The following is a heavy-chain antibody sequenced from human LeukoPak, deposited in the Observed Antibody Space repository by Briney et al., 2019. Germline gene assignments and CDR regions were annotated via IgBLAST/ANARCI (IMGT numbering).Heavy chain of an antibody. Sequence: HPGGSLRLSCSASGFSFNIYSMSWVRQSPGKGLEWIAYTGSMGSTIHYADSVKGRFTISRDNAKKSLYPQMDTLRGDDTAVYYCARVGGRGIDYWGQGSLVSVSS. CDR3: ARVGGRGIDY. CDR2: TGSMGSTI. J-gene: IGHJ4*02. CDR1: GFSFNIYS. V-gene: IGHV3-48*01.